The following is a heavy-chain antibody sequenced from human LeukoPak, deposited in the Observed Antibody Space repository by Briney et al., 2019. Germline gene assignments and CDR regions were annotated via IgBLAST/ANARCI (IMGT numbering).Heavy chain of an antibody. CDR1: GFTFSSYS. CDR2: ISSRSGYM. D-gene: IGHD6-13*01. V-gene: IGHV3-21*04. CDR3: ARDGGGVSAAGTLDY. Sequence: GESLRLSCAGSGFTFSSYSMNWVRQAPGKGLEWVSSISSRSGYMYYADSVKGRFTMSRDNAKNSLYLQMNSLRAEDTAVYYCARDGGGVSAAGTLDYWGQGTLVTVSS. J-gene: IGHJ4*02.